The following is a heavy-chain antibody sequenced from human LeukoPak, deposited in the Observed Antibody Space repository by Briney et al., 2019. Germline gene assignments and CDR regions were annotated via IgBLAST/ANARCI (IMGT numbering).Heavy chain of an antibody. V-gene: IGHV4-34*01. Sequence: SETLSLTCAVYGGSLSGYYWRWIRHPPGRGREWSGEINHSGSTNYNPSLKSRVTISVDTSKNQFSLKLSSVTAADTARYYLARVRRGYSGGDYWGQGTLVTVSS. J-gene: IGHJ4*02. CDR3: ARVRRGYSGGDY. CDR1: GGSLSGYY. D-gene: IGHD5-12*01. CDR2: INHSGST.